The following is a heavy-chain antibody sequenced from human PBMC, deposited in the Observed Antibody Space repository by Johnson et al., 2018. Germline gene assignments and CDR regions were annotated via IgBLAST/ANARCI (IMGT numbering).Heavy chain of an antibody. Sequence: QVQLQESGPGLVKPSETLSLTCTVSGGSISTYYWSWIRQPPGKGLEWIGYFYYSGSTNYHPSLKSRVPISVDTSKNQFSLKLSSVTAADTAVSYCASPILTGYPWAFDIWGQGTMVTVSS. CDR1: GGSISTYY. D-gene: IGHD3-9*01. J-gene: IGHJ3*02. CDR2: FYYSGST. V-gene: IGHV4-59*01. CDR3: ASPILTGYPWAFDI.